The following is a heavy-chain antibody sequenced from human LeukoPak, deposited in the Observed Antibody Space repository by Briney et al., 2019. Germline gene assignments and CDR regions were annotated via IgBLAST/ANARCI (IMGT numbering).Heavy chain of an antibody. CDR2: IWYDGSNT. V-gene: IGHV3-33*01. J-gene: IGHJ6*02. CDR3: AREENDYGLDV. Sequence: PGGSLRLSCAASGFTFSNYGMHWVRQAPGKGLEWVAVIWYDGSNTYYADSVKGRFTISRDNSKNTLYLQMNSLRAEDTAVYYCAREENDYGLDVWGQGTTVTVSS. CDR1: GFTFSNYG. D-gene: IGHD1-1*01.